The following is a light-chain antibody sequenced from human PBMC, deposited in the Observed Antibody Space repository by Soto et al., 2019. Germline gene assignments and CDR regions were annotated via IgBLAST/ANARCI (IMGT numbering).Light chain of an antibody. CDR1: QSVSSSY. J-gene: IGKJ1*01. CDR3: QQYGSSGT. CDR2: GAS. Sequence: EIVLTQSPGTLSLSPGARAPLSCRASQSVSSSYLAWYQQNPGQAPRFLIYGASNRATGIPDRFSGSGSGTDFTLTISRLEPEDFAVYYCQQYGSSGTFGQGTKVDIK. V-gene: IGKV3-20*01.